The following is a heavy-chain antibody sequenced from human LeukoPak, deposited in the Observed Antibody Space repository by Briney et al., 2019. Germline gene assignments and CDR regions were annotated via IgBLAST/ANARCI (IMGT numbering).Heavy chain of an antibody. CDR1: GYTFTGYY. CDR3: ARGWAGELLNAFDI. Sequence: WASVKVSRKASGYTFTGYYMHWVGQAPGQGLEWMGWINPNSGGTNYAQKFQGRVTMTRDTSISTAYMELSRLRSDDTAVYYCARGWAGELLNAFDIWGQGTMVTVSS. CDR2: INPNSGGT. D-gene: IGHD3-10*01. J-gene: IGHJ3*02. V-gene: IGHV1-2*02.